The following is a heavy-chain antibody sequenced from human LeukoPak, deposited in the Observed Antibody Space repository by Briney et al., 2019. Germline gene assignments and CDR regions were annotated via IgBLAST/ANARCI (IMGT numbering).Heavy chain of an antibody. Sequence: ASVKVSCKASGYTFTSYAMNWVRQAPGQGLEWMGWINTNTGNPTYAQGFTGRFVFSLDTSVSTAYLQISSLKAEDTAVYYCARGSLWFGELLYYYYFDYWGQGTLVTVSS. D-gene: IGHD3-10*01. J-gene: IGHJ4*02. V-gene: IGHV7-4-1*02. CDR2: INTNTGNP. CDR3: ARGSLWFGELLYYYYFDY. CDR1: GYTFTSYA.